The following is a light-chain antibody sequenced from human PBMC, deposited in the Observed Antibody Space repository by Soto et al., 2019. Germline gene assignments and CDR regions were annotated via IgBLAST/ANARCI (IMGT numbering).Light chain of an antibody. CDR1: QGISNY. J-gene: IGKJ3*01. CDR3: QKYCSVPV. Sequence: DIQMTQSPTSLSASVGDRVTITCRASQGISNYVAWYQQIPGKAPKLLIYAASTLQSGVPSRFSGSGSGTDFTLSINGLQPEDVATYSCQKYCSVPVFVPGTKVEIK. V-gene: IGKV1-27*01. CDR2: AAS.